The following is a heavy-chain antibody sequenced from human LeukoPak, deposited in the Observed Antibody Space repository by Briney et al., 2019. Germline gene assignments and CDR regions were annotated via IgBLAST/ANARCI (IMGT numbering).Heavy chain of an antibody. Sequence: ASVKVSCKASGYTFTSYGISWVRQAPGQGLEWMGWISAYNGNTNYAQKFQGRVTITADKSTSTAYMELSSLRSEDTAVYYCARSHSSSWYDGYYYGMDVWGQGTTVTVSS. CDR2: ISAYNGNT. D-gene: IGHD6-13*01. CDR1: GYTFTSYG. CDR3: ARSHSSSWYDGYYYGMDV. V-gene: IGHV1-18*01. J-gene: IGHJ6*02.